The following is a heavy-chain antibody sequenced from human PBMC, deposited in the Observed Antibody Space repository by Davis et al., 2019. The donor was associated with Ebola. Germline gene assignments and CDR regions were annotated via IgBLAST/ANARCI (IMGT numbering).Heavy chain of an antibody. Sequence: SETLSLTCAVSGGSISSGGYSWSWIRQPPGKGLEWIGYIYYSGSTNYNPSLKSRVTISVDTSKNQFSLKLSSVTAADTAVYYCARLQRDYYDSGGYYLTAYFFDSWGQGTLVTVSS. D-gene: IGHD3-22*01. V-gene: IGHV4-30-4*07. CDR2: IYYSGST. J-gene: IGHJ4*02. CDR3: ARLQRDYYDSGGYYLTAYFFDS. CDR1: GGSISSGGYS.